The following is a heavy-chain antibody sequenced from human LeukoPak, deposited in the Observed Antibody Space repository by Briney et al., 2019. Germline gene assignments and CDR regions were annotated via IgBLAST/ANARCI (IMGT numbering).Heavy chain of an antibody. V-gene: IGHV3-48*01. CDR2: ISSSSSTI. CDR3: ARATGYYGSGSYYSIDY. CDR1: GFTFSSYS. J-gene: IGHJ4*02. Sequence: GGSLRLSCAAPGFTFSSYSMNWVRQAPGKGLEWVSYISSSSSTIYYADSVKGRFTISRDNAKNSLYLQMNSLRSDDTAVYYCARATGYYGSGSYYSIDYWGQGTLVTVSS. D-gene: IGHD3-10*01.